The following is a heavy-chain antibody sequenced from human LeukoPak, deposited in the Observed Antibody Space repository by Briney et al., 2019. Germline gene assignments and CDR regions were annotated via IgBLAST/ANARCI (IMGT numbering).Heavy chain of an antibody. Sequence: SETLSLTCAVYGGSFSGYYWSWIRQPPGKGLEWIGEINHSGSTNYNPSLKSRVTISVDTSKNQFSLKLSSVTAADTAVYYCARDVSPDYDFWSGCYPAKDYGMDAWGQGTTVTVSS. J-gene: IGHJ6*02. CDR1: GGSFSGYY. CDR2: INHSGST. CDR3: ARDVSPDYDFWSGCYPAKDYGMDA. D-gene: IGHD3-3*01. V-gene: IGHV4-34*01.